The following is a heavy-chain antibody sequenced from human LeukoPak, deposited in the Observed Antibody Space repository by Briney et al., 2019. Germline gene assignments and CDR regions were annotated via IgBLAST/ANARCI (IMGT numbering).Heavy chain of an antibody. CDR1: GASITSSY. CDR3: ARDGYGSGSYGWFDP. V-gene: IGHV4-59*01. D-gene: IGHD3-10*01. CDR2: IYSGST. Sequence: EPSETLSLTCSVSGASITSSYWSWIRQTPGKGLEWIGNIYSGSTNYNPSFGSRVTVSLDTSKNQFSLRLTSVTAADTALYYCARDGYGSGSYGWFDPWGQGTLVTVSS. J-gene: IGHJ5*02.